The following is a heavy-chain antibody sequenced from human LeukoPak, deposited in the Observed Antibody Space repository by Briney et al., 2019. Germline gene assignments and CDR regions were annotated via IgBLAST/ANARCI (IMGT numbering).Heavy chain of an antibody. CDR3: AKGRGWEASYYYYYMDV. CDR1: GFTFSSYG. CDR2: IRYDGSNK. Sequence: GGSLRLSCAASGFTFSSYGMHWVRQAPGKGLEWVAFIRYDGSNKYYTDSVKGRFTISRDNSRNTLYLQMNSLRAEDTAVYYCAKGRGWEASYYYYYMDVWGKGTTVTISS. D-gene: IGHD1-26*01. J-gene: IGHJ6*03. V-gene: IGHV3-30*02.